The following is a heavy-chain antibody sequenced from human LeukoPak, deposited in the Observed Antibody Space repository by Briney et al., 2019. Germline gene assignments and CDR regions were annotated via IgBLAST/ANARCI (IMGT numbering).Heavy chain of an antibody. CDR2: INPNAAGT. V-gene: IGHV1-2*02. CDR3: ATSAGDYRAGHYYYMGV. Sequence: ASVKVSCKASGYTFTGYYFHWVRQAPGQGLEWMGWINPNAAGTNYAQKFLGGVTLTWDTSISTAYMELTRLTSDDTAVYYCATSAGDYRAGHYYYMGVWGKGTSVTVSS. D-gene: IGHD4-11*01. J-gene: IGHJ6*03. CDR1: GYTFTGYY.